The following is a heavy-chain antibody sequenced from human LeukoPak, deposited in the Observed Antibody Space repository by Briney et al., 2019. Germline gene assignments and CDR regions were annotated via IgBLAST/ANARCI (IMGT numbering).Heavy chain of an antibody. J-gene: IGHJ4*02. CDR1: GFTFSSYA. D-gene: IGHD1-26*01. Sequence: GGSLRLSCAASGFTFSSYAMSWVRQAPGKGLEWVSTISGNGGSTYYADSVKGRFTVSRGNSKNTLYLQMNSLRAEDTAVYYCAKGPVGVTPAIDYWGQGTLVTVSS. CDR2: ISGNGGST. CDR3: AKGPVGVTPAIDY. V-gene: IGHV3-23*01.